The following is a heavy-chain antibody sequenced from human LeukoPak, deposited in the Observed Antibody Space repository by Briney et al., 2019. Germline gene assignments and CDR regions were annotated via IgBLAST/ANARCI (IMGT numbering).Heavy chain of an antibody. CDR1: GFTFSSYA. V-gene: IGHV3-23*01. CDR2: ISGSGGST. D-gene: IGHD1-26*01. Sequence: GGSLRLSCAASGFTFSSYAMSWVRQAPGKGLEWVSAISGSGGSTYYADSVKGRFTISRDSSKNTLYLQMNSLRAEDTAVYYCARGISSGSRVLDYWGQGTLVTVSS. CDR3: ARGISSGSRVLDY. J-gene: IGHJ4*02.